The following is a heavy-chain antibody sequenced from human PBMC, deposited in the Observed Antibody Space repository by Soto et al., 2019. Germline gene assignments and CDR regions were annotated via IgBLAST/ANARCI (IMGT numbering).Heavy chain of an antibody. V-gene: IGHV3-23*01. Sequence: EVQLLESGGGLVQPGGSLRLSCAASGFTFTNYGMSWVRQAPGKGLEWVSSIGTSGATTYYADSVKGRFTISRDNSKNTLSLQMNSLRAEDTAVYYCAKLRNNPGSDFWGQGTLVAVAS. CDR3: AKLRNNPGSDF. CDR1: GFTFTNYG. CDR2: IGTSGATT. D-gene: IGHD3-3*01. J-gene: IGHJ4*02.